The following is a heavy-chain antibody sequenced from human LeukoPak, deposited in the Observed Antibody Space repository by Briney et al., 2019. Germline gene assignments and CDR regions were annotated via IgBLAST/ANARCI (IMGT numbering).Heavy chain of an antibody. Sequence: PGGSLRLSCAASGFTFSDFYMSWIRQAPGKGLEWVSYISSRSSTIYYADSVKGRFTISRDNAKNSLYLQMNSLRAEDTAMYYCTRALSGGTDWFDPWGQGTLVTVSS. CDR1: GFTFSDFY. CDR2: ISSRSSTI. D-gene: IGHD1-1*01. J-gene: IGHJ5*02. V-gene: IGHV3-11*04. CDR3: TRALSGGTDWFDP.